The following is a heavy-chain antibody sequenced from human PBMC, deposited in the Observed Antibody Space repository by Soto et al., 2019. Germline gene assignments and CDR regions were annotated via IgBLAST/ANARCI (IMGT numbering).Heavy chain of an antibody. CDR3: AHSTIWGSYRSPLLS. D-gene: IGHD3-16*02. V-gene: IGHV2-5*02. CDR2: IYLDDDR. CDR1: GFSLNITGMG. J-gene: IGHJ5*02. Sequence: QITLKESGPTLVNPTQTFTLTCAFSGFSLNITGMGVGWIRQPPGKALEWLALIYLDDDRRYSPSLKSRLTIASATSKAQVVLTMTNMDPVDTASYYCAHSTIWGSYRSPLLSWSQGTLVIVSS.